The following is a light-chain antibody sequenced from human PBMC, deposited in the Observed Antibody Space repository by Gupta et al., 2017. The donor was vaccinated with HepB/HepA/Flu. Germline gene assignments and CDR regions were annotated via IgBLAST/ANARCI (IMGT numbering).Light chain of an antibody. CDR2: DAP. Sequence: EIVLTHSPATLSLSPGERATLSCRASPSVSSYLAWYQQKPGQAPRLLISDAPNCATGTPARFSPTGFRKGVTVTDSSLALKEFAVYYFPHRSNWPPLTFGQGTXLEIK. J-gene: IGKJ5*01. CDR1: PSVSSY. V-gene: IGKV3-11*01. CDR3: PHRSNWPPLT.